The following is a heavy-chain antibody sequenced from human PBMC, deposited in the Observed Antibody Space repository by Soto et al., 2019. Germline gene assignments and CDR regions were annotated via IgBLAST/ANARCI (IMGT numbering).Heavy chain of an antibody. D-gene: IGHD3-10*01. J-gene: IGHJ4*02. V-gene: IGHV4-59*01. Sequence: PSETLSLTCTVSGGSISSYYWSWIRQPPGKGLEWIGYIYYSGSTNYNPSLKSRVTISVDTSKNQFSLKLSSVTAADTAVYYCASLGPPLWYFDYWGQRTLVTVSS. CDR2: IYYSGST. CDR1: GGSISSYY. CDR3: ASLGPPLWYFDY.